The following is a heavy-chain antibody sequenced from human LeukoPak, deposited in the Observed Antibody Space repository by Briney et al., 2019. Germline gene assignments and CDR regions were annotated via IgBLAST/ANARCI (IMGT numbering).Heavy chain of an antibody. CDR1: GDSVSSNSAA. V-gene: IGHV6-1*01. D-gene: IGHD1-7*01. Sequence: SQTLSLTCAISGDSVSSNSAAWNWIRQSPSRGLEWLGRTYYGSRWYTDYAVSVKSRINISPDTSRNQFSLKLDSVTPEDTAVYYCARLDANFADFWGQGTLVTVSS. CDR2: TYYGSRWYT. J-gene: IGHJ4*02. CDR3: ARLDANFADF.